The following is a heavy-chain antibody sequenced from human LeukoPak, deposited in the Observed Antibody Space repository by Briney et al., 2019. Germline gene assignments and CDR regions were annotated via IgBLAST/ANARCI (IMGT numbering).Heavy chain of an antibody. CDR1: GGSFSGYY. J-gene: IGHJ5*02. CDR2: INHSGST. Sequence: PSETLSLTCAVYGGSFSGYYWSWIRQPPGKGLEWIGEINHSGSTNYNPSLKSRVTISVDTSKNQFSLKLSSVTAADTAVYYCARGSLNWFDPWGREPWSPSPQ. CDR3: ARGSLNWFDP. V-gene: IGHV4-34*01.